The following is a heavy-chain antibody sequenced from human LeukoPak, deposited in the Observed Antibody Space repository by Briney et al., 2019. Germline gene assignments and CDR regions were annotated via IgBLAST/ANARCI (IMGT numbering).Heavy chain of an antibody. CDR2: IYYSGST. CDR3: ARHSAVPHYFDY. J-gene: IGHJ4*02. D-gene: IGHD6-25*01. CDR1: GDSISIYY. Sequence: SETLSLTCTVSGDSISIYYWSWIRQPPGKGLEWIGYIYYSGSTNYNPSLKSRVTISVDTSKNQFSLKLTSVTAADTAVYSCARHSAVPHYFDYWGQGTLVTVSS. V-gene: IGHV4-59*08.